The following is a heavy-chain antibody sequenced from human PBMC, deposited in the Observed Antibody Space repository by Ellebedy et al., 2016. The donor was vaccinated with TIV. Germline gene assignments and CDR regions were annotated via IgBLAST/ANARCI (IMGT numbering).Heavy chain of an antibody. V-gene: IGHV3-30-3*01. CDR1: GFTFSSHA. J-gene: IGHJ5*02. CDR3: ASIQNYYTSSGYPS. Sequence: PGGSLRLSFAASGFTFSSHAMHWVPQAPGKGLEWVAAVSYDGINKFYADSVKGRITISRDNSKNTLLLQMDSLRTDDSALYYCASIQNYYTSSGYPSWGQGTLVTVSS. CDR2: VSYDGINK. D-gene: IGHD3-22*01.